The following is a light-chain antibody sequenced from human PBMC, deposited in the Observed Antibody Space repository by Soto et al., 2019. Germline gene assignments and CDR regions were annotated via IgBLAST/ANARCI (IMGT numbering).Light chain of an antibody. Sequence: QSVLTQPRSVSGSPGQSVTISCTGTSSDVGGYNYVSWYPQHPGKAPKLMIYDVSKRPSGVPDRFSGSKSGNTASLPSSGLQAQDEVDYYCCSSTGSYSFERVFGGGTQLTLL. CDR3: CSSTGSYSFERV. CDR2: DVS. V-gene: IGLV2-11*01. J-gene: IGLJ3*02. CDR1: SSDVGGYNY.